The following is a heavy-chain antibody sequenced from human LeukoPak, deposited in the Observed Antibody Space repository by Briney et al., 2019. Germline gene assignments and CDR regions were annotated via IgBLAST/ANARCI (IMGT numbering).Heavy chain of an antibody. Sequence: PGGSLRLSCAASGFTVSRNYMSWVRQAPGQGLEWVSVIYSGGSTYDADSVKRPFTISRDNSKNTLYLQMNSLRAEDMAVYYCARQTNSYDSSASYFGYWGQGTLVTVSS. CDR3: ARQTNSYDSSASYFGY. J-gene: IGHJ4*02. CDR2: IYSGGST. V-gene: IGHV3-53*01. CDR1: GFTVSRNY. D-gene: IGHD3-22*01.